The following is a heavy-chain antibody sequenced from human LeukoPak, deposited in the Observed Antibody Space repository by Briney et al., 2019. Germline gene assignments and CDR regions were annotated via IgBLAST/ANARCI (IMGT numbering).Heavy chain of an antibody. J-gene: IGHJ4*02. CDR3: GRGGSGGVCNY. V-gene: IGHV1-18*01. D-gene: IGHD1-26*01. CDR1: GYTFTSYC. CDR2: ISAYNGKT. Sequence: ASVKVSCKASGYTFTSYCISWVRQAPGQGLEWMGWISAYNGKTNYAQKFQGRVTMTTDTSTSTDYMELRSLRSDDTAVYYCGRGGSGGVCNYWGQGTLVTVSS.